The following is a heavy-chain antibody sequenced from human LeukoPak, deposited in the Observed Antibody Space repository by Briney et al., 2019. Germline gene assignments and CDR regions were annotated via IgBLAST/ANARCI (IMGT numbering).Heavy chain of an antibody. Sequence: SETLSLTCTVSGGSISSYYWSWIRQPPGKGLEWIGYIYYSGSTNYNPSLKSRVTISVDTSKIQFSLKLSSVTAADTAVYYCASSLYSYGSYYFDYWGQGTLVTVSS. CDR1: GGSISSYY. D-gene: IGHD5-18*01. V-gene: IGHV4-59*01. J-gene: IGHJ4*02. CDR2: IYYSGST. CDR3: ASSLYSYGSYYFDY.